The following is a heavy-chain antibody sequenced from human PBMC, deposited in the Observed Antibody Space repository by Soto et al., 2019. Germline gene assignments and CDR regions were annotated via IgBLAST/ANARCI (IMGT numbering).Heavy chain of an antibody. Sequence: ETLSLTCTVSGGSISSYYWSWIRQPPGKGLEWIGYIYYSGSTNYNPSLKSRVTISVDTSKNQFSLKLRSVTAADTAVYYCAREGVSSRWYNYYGMDVWGQGTTVPVSS. CDR3: AREGVSSRWYNYYGMDV. V-gene: IGHV4-59*01. CDR1: GGSISSYY. J-gene: IGHJ6*02. CDR2: IYYSGST. D-gene: IGHD6-13*01.